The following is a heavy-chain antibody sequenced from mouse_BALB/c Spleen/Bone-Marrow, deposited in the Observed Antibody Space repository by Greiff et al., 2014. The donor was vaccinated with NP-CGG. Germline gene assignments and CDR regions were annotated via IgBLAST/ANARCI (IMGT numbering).Heavy chain of an antibody. CDR3: TRPSFYYGSSYWYFDV. CDR2: IDPANGDT. CDR1: GFNIKDTY. V-gene: IGHV14-3*02. J-gene: IGHJ1*01. D-gene: IGHD1-1*01. Sequence: VQLQQSGSELVKPGASVKLSCAASGFNIKDTYMHWVKQRPEQGLEWIGRIDPANGDTKHDSKFQGKATITADTSSNTAYLQLSSLTSEDTAVYYCTRPSFYYGSSYWYFDVWGAGTTVTVSS.